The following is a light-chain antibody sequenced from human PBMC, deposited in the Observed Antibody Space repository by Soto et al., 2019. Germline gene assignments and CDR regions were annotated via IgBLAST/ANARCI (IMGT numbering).Light chain of an antibody. Sequence: IHMTHSPSSVSASVGDRVTITCRASQDISSWVAWYQQKPGKAPRLLIFAASSLQSGVPSRFSGSGSGTDFTLTISSLQPEDFATYYCLEDYDHSWRFCQGAMVDVK. CDR2: AAS. CDR1: QDISSW. J-gene: IGKJ1*01. V-gene: IGKV1-12*01. CDR3: LEDYDHSWR.